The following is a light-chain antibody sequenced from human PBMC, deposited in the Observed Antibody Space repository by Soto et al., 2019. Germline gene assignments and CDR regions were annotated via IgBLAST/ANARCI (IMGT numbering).Light chain of an antibody. CDR2: DAS. V-gene: IGKV1-5*01. CDR1: QSISSW. CDR3: QQYNSYHT. Sequence: DIQMTQSPSTLSASVGDRVTITCRASQSISSWLAWYQQKPGKAPKLLIYDASSLESGVPSRFSGSGSGTAFTLTILNLQHFDFATYYCQQYNSYHTFGQGTKLEIK. J-gene: IGKJ2*01.